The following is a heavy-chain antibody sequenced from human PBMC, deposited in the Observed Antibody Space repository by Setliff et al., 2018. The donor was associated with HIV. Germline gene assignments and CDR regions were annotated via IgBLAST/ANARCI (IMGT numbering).Heavy chain of an antibody. Sequence: SETLSLTCTVSNDSISNYYWSWIRQPPGKGLESIGFLHHSGTPIYNPSLKSRVKISVDTSKNQFSLNLTSVTAADTAVYYCARSVARDYWYFGHWGRGTLVTVSS. CDR1: NDSISNYY. CDR3: ARSVARDYWYFGH. CDR2: LHHSGTP. V-gene: IGHV4-59*01. J-gene: IGHJ2*01. D-gene: IGHD6-6*01.